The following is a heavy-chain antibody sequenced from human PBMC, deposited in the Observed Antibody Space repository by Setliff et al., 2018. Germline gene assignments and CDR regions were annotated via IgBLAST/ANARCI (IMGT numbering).Heavy chain of an antibody. CDR1: GYSLNTYG. CDR3: TRAAREVVVPPSQKRNDY. V-gene: IGHV1-18*01. D-gene: IGHD2-2*01. CDR2: ISGYNGFI. Sequence: ASVKVSCKASGYSLNTYGISWVRQAPGQGLEWMGWISGYNGFIIYAQKFQGRVTMTTDTSTNTAYMELRSLRSDDTAMYYCTRAAREVVVPPSQKRNDYWGQGTQVTVSS. J-gene: IGHJ4*02.